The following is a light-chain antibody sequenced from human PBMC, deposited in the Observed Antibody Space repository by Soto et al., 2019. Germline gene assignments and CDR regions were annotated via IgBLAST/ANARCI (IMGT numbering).Light chain of an antibody. CDR3: QQYGSSPQT. V-gene: IGKV3-20*01. CDR2: DAS. Sequence: EIVLTQSPGTLSLSPWERAALSCGASQSVSSSYLAWYQQKPGQAPRLLIYDASNRATGIPARFSGSGSGTDFTLTISRREPADFAVYYCQQYGSSPQTFGQGTKVDIK. CDR1: QSVSSSY. J-gene: IGKJ1*01.